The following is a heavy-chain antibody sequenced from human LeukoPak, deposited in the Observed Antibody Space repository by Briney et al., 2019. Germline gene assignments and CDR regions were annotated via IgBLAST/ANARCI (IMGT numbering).Heavy chain of an antibody. CDR2: INPNSGGT. CDR3: AFVDTAMGGFDY. V-gene: IGHV1-2*02. D-gene: IGHD5-18*01. Sequence: GASVKVSCKASGYTFTGYYMHWIRQAPGHGLEWMAWINPNSGGTNSAQKFQGRVTMTRDTSISTAYMELSSLRSEDTAVYYCAFVDTAMGGFDYWGQGTLVTVSS. J-gene: IGHJ4*02. CDR1: GYTFTGYY.